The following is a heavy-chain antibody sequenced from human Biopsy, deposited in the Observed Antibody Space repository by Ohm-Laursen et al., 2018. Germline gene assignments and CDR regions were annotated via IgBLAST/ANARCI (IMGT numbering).Heavy chain of an antibody. CDR1: GGSLNFYY. CDR2: MYYSGST. Sequence: GTLSLTCPVSGGSLNFYYWSWIRQPPGKGLEWIGYMYYSGSTKYSPSLKNRVTVSFDTSRNQFSLKLTSMTPADTAVYYCVRGRSPATYWGQGALVIVSS. CDR3: VRGRSPATY. V-gene: IGHV4-59*01. D-gene: IGHD3-16*01. J-gene: IGHJ4*02.